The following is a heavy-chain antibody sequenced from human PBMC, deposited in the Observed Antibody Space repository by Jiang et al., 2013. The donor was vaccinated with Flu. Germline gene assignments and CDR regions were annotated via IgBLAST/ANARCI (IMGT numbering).Heavy chain of an antibody. J-gene: IGHJ6*02. D-gene: IGHD2-2*01. V-gene: IGHV4-34*01. CDR3: ARGSPXVPAAIFFYDYYYYGMDV. CDR2: INHSGST. CDR1: GGSFSGYY. Sequence: LLKPSETLSLTCAVYGGSFSGYYWSWIRQPPGKGLEWIGEINHSGSTNYNPSLKSRVTISVDTSKNQFSLKLSSVTAADTAVYYCARGSPXVPAAIFFYDYYYYGMDVWGQGTTVTVSS.